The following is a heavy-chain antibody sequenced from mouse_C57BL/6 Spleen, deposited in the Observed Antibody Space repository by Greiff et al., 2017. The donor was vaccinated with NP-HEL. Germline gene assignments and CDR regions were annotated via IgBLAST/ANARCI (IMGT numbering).Heavy chain of an antibody. CDR1: GFTFSDYY. Sequence: EVKLVESEGGLVQPGSSMKLSCTASGFTFSDYYMAWVRQVPEKGLEWVANINYDGSSTYYLDSLKSRFIISRDNAKNILYLQMSSLKSEDTATYYCAREEDYGSPFAYWGQGTLVTVSA. D-gene: IGHD1-1*01. J-gene: IGHJ3*01. V-gene: IGHV5-16*01. CDR2: INYDGSST. CDR3: AREEDYGSPFAY.